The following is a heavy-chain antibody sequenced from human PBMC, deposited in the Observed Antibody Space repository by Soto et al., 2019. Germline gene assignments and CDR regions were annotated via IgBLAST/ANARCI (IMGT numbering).Heavy chain of an antibody. CDR1: GGSISSSSYY. CDR2: IYYSGST. D-gene: IGHD3-10*01. Sequence: SATLSLTCTVSGGSISSSSYYWGWIRQPPGKGLEWIGSIYYSGSTYYNPSLKSRVTISVDTSKNQFSLKLSSVTAADTAVYYCARHAVTMVRGVIRWFDPWGQGTLVTVSS. CDR3: ARHAVTMVRGVIRWFDP. V-gene: IGHV4-39*01. J-gene: IGHJ5*02.